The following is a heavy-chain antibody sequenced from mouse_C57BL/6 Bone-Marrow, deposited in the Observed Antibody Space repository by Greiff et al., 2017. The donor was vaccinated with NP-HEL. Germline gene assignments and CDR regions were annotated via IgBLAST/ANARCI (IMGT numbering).Heavy chain of an antibody. CDR3: ESKDYGKFKAY. V-gene: IGHV1-81*01. J-gene: IGHJ3*01. Sequence: QVQLQQSGAELARPGASVKLSCKASGYTFTSYGISWVKQRTGQGLEWIGEIYPRSGNTYYNEKFKGKATLTAEKSSSTAYMKLRSLTSEDSAVYFYESKDYGKFKAYWGKGTMVTVSA. D-gene: IGHD2-1*01. CDR2: IYPRSGNT. CDR1: GYTFTSYG.